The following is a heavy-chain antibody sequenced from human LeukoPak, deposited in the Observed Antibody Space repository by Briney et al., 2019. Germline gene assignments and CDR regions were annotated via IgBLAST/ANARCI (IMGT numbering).Heavy chain of an antibody. J-gene: IGHJ6*03. CDR3: ARDAGVVPAAIDYYYMDV. D-gene: IGHD2-2*01. CDR2: IIPIFGTA. CDR1: GGTFSSYA. V-gene: IGHV1-69*06. Sequence: SVKVSCKASGGTFSSYAISWVRQTPGQGLEWMGGIIPIFGTANYAQKFQGRVTITADKSTSTAYMELSSLRSEDTAVYYCARDAGVVPAAIDYYYMDVWGKGTTVTVSS.